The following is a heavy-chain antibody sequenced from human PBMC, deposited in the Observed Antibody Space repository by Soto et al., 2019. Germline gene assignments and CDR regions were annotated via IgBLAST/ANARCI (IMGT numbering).Heavy chain of an antibody. J-gene: IGHJ4*02. V-gene: IGHV1-18*01. D-gene: IGHD5-12*01. Sequence: ASVKVSCKASGYTFTSYGISWVRQAPGQGLEWMGWISAYNGNTNYAQKLQGRVTMTTDTSTSTAYMELRSPRSDDTAVYYCARGRGGYNEISYFDYWGQGTLVTVSS. CDR2: ISAYNGNT. CDR1: GYTFTSYG. CDR3: ARGRGGYNEISYFDY.